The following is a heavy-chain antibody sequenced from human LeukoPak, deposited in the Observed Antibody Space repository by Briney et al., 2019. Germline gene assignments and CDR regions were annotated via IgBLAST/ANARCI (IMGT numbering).Heavy chain of an antibody. D-gene: IGHD6-6*01. Sequence: GGSLRLSCAASGFTFSSYSMNWVRQAPGKGLEWVSSISSSSSYIYYADSVKGRFTISRDNAKNSLCLQMNSLRAEDTAVYYCARAARPDNWFDPRGQGTLVTVSS. CDR2: ISSSSSYI. CDR1: GFTFSSYS. CDR3: ARAARPDNWFDP. J-gene: IGHJ5*02. V-gene: IGHV3-21*01.